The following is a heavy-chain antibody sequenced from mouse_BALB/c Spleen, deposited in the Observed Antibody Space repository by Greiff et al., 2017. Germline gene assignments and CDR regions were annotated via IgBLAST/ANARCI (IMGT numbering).Heavy chain of an antibody. J-gene: IGHJ4*01. CDR1: GYTFTSYY. D-gene: IGHD4-1*01. CDR2: INPSNGGT. Sequence: QVQLQQPGAELVKPGASVKLSCKASGYTFTSYYMYWVKQRPGQGLEWIGGINPSNGGTNFNEKFKSKATLTVDKSSSTAYMQLSSLTSEDSAVYYCTRLLGPLYAMDYWGQGTSVTGSS. CDR3: TRLLGPLYAMDY. V-gene: IGHV1S81*02.